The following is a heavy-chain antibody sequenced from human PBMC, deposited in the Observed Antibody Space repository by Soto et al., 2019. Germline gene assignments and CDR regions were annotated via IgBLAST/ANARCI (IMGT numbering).Heavy chain of an antibody. J-gene: IGHJ6*02. D-gene: IGHD4-17*01. CDR3: ARVRTLGYYYGMDG. V-gene: IGHV4-30-4*01. Sequence: SETLSLTCTVSGGSISRGDYYWSWIRQPPGKDLEWIGYIYYSGSTYYNPSLKSRVTISVDTSKNQFSLKLSSVTAADTAVYYCARVRTLGYYYGMDGWGQGTTVTVS. CDR1: GGSISRGDYY. CDR2: IYYSGST.